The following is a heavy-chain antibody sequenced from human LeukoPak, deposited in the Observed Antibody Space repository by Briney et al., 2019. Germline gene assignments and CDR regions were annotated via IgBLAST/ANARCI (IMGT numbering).Heavy chain of an antibody. J-gene: IGHJ4*02. CDR3: ARGPTALEWLLLGSFDY. Sequence: PSETLSLTCTVSGGSISSYYWSWIRQPAGKGLEWIGRFYTSGSTNYNPSLKSRVTMSVDTSKNQFSLKLRSVTAADTAVYYCARGPTALEWLLLGSFDYWGQGTLVTVSS. CDR2: FYTSGST. D-gene: IGHD3-3*01. CDR1: GGSISSYY. V-gene: IGHV4-4*07.